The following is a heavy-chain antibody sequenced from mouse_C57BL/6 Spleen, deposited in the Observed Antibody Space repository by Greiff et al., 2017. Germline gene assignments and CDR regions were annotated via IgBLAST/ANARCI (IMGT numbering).Heavy chain of an antibody. CDR1: GYTFTSYW. CDR2: IDPSDSYT. CDR3: ARSAVVATGDY. D-gene: IGHD1-1*01. V-gene: IGHV1-50*01. J-gene: IGHJ2*01. Sequence: QVQLQQSGAELVKPGASVKLSCKASGYTFTSYWMQWVKQRPGQGLEWIGEIDPSDSYTNYNQKFKGKATLTVDTSSSTAYMQLSSLTSEDSAVYYCARSAVVATGDYWGQGTTLTVSS.